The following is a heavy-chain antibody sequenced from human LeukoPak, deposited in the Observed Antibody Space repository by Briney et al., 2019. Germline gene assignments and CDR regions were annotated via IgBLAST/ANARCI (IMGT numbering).Heavy chain of an antibody. V-gene: IGHV3-21*04. D-gene: IGHD3-22*01. Sequence: GGSLRLSCAASGFTFSSYSMNWVRQAPGKGLEWVSSISSSSSYIYYADSVKGRFTISRDNAKNSLYLQMNSLRAEDTAVYYCARVVSRGDSSGYNYFDYWGQGTLVTVSS. CDR3: ARVVSRGDSSGYNYFDY. CDR2: ISSSSSYI. J-gene: IGHJ4*02. CDR1: GFTFSSYS.